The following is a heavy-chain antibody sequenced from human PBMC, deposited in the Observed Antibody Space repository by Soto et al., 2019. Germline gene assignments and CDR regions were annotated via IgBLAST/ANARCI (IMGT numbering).Heavy chain of an antibody. V-gene: IGHV1-18*04. CDR3: ARYIVVVPADINWFDP. Sequence: ASVKVACKASGYIFTDYYMHWVRQAHGQGLEWMGWTSAYNGNTNYAQKLQGRVTMTTDTSTSTAYMELRSLRSDDTAVYYCARYIVVVPADINWFDPWGQGTLVTVSS. CDR1: GYIFTDYY. CDR2: TSAYNGNT. J-gene: IGHJ5*02. D-gene: IGHD2-2*01.